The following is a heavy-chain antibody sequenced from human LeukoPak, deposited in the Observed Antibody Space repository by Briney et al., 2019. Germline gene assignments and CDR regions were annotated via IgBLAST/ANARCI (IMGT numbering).Heavy chain of an antibody. J-gene: IGHJ4*02. CDR1: GFTFSSYS. CDR3: ARGLYSGSHQLGY. D-gene: IGHD1-26*01. CDR2: ISSSSSYI. V-gene: IGHV3-21*04. Sequence: PGGSLRLSCAASGFTFSSYSMNWVRQAPGKGLEWVSSISSSSSYIYYADSVKGRFTISRDNSKNTLYLQMNSLRAEDTAVYYCARGLYSGSHQLGYWGQGTLVTVSS.